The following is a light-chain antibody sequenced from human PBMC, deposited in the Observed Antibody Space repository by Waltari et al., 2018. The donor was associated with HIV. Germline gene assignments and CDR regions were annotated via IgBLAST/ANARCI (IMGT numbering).Light chain of an antibody. CDR1: TSNIRAGYD. J-gene: IGLJ1*01. CDR2: GNT. CDR3: QSYDSSLSGYV. V-gene: IGLV1-40*01. Sequence: QSVLTQPPSVSWSPAQGATLSCTGSTSNIRAGYDVHCYQQLPGTATTPLIYGNTNRPSGVPDRFSGSKSGTSASLAITGLLVEDEADYYCQSYDSSLSGYVFGTGTKVTVL.